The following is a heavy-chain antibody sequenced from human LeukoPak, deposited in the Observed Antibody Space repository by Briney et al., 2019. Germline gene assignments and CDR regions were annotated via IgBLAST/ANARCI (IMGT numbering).Heavy chain of an antibody. CDR3: AKDRTNFFYYLDV. Sequence: PGGSLRLSCAASGFTFSSYAMHWVRQAPGKGLEWVAVISYDGSNKYYADSVKGRFTISRDNSKNTLYLQMHNPRAEDTAIYYCAKDRTNFFYYLDVWGTGTTVIVSS. CDR2: ISYDGSNK. J-gene: IGHJ6*03. V-gene: IGHV3-30-3*01. CDR1: GFTFSSYA.